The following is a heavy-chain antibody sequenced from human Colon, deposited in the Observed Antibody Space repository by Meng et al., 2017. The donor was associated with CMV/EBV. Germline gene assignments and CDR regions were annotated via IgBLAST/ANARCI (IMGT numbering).Heavy chain of an antibody. Sequence: GSISSTTYSWTWVRQHPGKGLEWVGYIYYSGTAYHNPSLKSRLTISLDTSKNLCSMKLNSVTAADTAVYYCARHRDHHYPNFAFDLWGQGILVTVSS. CDR3: ARHRDHHYPNFAFDL. V-gene: IGHV4-31*02. CDR2: IYYSGTA. CDR1: GSISSTTYS. D-gene: IGHD1-1*01. J-gene: IGHJ5*02.